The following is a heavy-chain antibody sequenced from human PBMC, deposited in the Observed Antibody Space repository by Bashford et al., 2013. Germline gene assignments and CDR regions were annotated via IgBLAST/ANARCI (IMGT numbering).Heavy chain of an antibody. J-gene: IGHJ4*02. CDR2: ISDSGKST. Sequence: GSLRLSCEASGFTFSTYAMNWVRQAPGKGLEWVSAISDSGKSTDYADSVKGRFTISRDNSKNTLYLQMTTLRAEDTAVYYCAKDAGYGSSNWYSIVDYWGQGTLVTVSS. CDR3: AKDAGYGSSNWYSIVDY. V-gene: IGHV3-23*01. D-gene: IGHD6-13*01. CDR1: GFTFSTYA.